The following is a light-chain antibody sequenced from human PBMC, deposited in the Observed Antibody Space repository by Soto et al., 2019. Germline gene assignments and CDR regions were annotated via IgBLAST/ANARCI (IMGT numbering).Light chain of an antibody. CDR1: QSVSIL. J-gene: IGKJ1*01. CDR3: QQYNNCPRP. V-gene: IGKV3-15*01. CDR2: GAT. Sequence: VMRQSLAPGGVRLVEKNTLSCRASQSVSILLAWYQQKPGQAPRLLSHGATTRATGIPARFSGSGSGTEFTLSISSLQSEDFAGYSCQQYNNCPRPFGQGTKVDI.